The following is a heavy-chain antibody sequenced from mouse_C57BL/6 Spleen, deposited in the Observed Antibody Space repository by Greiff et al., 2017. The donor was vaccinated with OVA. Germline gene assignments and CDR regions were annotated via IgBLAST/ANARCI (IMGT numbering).Heavy chain of an antibody. D-gene: IGHD1-1*01. Sequence: VQLQQSGAELVKPGASVKISCKASGYAFSSYWMNWVKQRPGKGLEWIGQIYPGDGDTNYNGKFKGKATLTADKSSSSAYMQLSSLTSEDSAVYYCARGYGSSSYAMDYWGQGTSVTVSS. J-gene: IGHJ4*01. CDR2: IYPGDGDT. CDR1: GYAFSSYW. CDR3: ARGYGSSSYAMDY. V-gene: IGHV1-80*01.